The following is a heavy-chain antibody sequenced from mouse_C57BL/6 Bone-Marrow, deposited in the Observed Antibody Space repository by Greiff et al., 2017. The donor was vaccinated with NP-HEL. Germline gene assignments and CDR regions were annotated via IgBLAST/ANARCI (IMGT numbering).Heavy chain of an antibody. D-gene: IGHD2-4*01. V-gene: IGHV1-64*01. Sequence: VQLQQPGAELVKPGASVKLSCKASGYTFTSYWMHWVKQRPGQGLEWIGMIHPNSGSTNYNEKFKSKATLTVDKSSSTAYMQLSSLTSEDSAVYYCARRYYDYGYYAMDYWGQGTSVTVSS. J-gene: IGHJ4*01. CDR2: IHPNSGST. CDR1: GYTFTSYW. CDR3: ARRYYDYGYYAMDY.